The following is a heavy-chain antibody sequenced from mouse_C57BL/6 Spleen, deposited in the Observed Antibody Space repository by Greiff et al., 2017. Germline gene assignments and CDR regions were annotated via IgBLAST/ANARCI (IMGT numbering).Heavy chain of an antibody. D-gene: IGHD2-1*01. V-gene: IGHV1-61*01. CDR1: GYTFTSYW. Sequence: VQLQQPGAELVRPGSSVKLSCKASGYTFTSYWMDWVKQRPGQGLEWIGNIYPSDSETHYNQKFKDKATLTVDKSSSTAYMQLSSLTSEDSAVYYCARDGNSPYYYAMDYWGQGTSVTVSS. CDR3: ARDGNSPYYYAMDY. J-gene: IGHJ4*01. CDR2: IYPSDSET.